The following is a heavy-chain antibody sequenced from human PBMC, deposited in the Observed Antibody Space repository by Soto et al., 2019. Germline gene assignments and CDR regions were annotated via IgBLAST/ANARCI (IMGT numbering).Heavy chain of an antibody. CDR1: GYTFYSHS. Sequence: QAQLVQSGAEVRKPGASVKVSCKASGYTFYSHSISWVRQAPGQGLEWMGRINADYGNTQYAQKFRGRVTMTTDTXXTTVYMELTNLRSADTAVYYCARCIQGDYYYGMDVWGQGTTVTVSS. V-gene: IGHV1-18*01. D-gene: IGHD5-18*01. CDR3: ARCIQGDYYYGMDV. J-gene: IGHJ6*02. CDR2: INADYGNT.